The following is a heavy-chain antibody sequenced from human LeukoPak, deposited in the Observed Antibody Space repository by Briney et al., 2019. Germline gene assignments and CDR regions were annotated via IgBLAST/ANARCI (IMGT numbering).Heavy chain of an antibody. D-gene: IGHD6-6*01. CDR2: ISGSGGST. J-gene: IGHJ4*02. CDR1: GFTYSTYV. Sequence: GGSLRLXCAASGFTYSTYVMNWVRLAPGKGLEWVSAISGSGGSTYYADSVKGRFTISRDNSKSTLHLQMNSLRAEDTAVYYCAKDRAPYSSSSTVFDYWGQGTLVTVSS. V-gene: IGHV3-23*01. CDR3: AKDRAPYSSSSTVFDY.